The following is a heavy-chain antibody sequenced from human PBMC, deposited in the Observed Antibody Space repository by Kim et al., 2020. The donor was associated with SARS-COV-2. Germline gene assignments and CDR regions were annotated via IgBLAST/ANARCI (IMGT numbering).Heavy chain of an antibody. CDR3: AREGLVSSAVVSMVRGDYYYYGMDV. CDR1: GGSISSSNW. J-gene: IGHJ6*02. Sequence: SETLSLTCAVSGGSISSSNWWSWVRQPPGKALEWIGEIYHSGSTNYNPSLKSRVTISVDKSKNQFSLKLSSVTAADTAVYYCAREGLVSSAVVSMVRGDYYYYGMDVWGQGTTVTVSS. V-gene: IGHV4-4*02. CDR2: IYHSGST. D-gene: IGHD3-10*01.